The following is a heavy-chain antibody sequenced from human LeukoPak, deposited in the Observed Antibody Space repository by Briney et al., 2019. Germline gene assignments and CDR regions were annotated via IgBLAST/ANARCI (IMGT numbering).Heavy chain of an antibody. D-gene: IGHD5-18*01. CDR3: ARQVDTTMALPDY. V-gene: IGHV1-18*01. CDR1: GYTFTSYG. Sequence: EASVKVSCKTSGYTFTSYGMSWVRQAPGQRLEWMGWISTYNDNTNYAQKFRGRVTMTTDTYTSTVYMELRRLRSDDTAIYYCARQVDTTMALPDYWGQGTLVTVSS. J-gene: IGHJ4*02. CDR2: ISTYNDNT.